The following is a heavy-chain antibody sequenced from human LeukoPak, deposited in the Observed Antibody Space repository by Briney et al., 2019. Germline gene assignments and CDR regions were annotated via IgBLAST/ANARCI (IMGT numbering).Heavy chain of an antibody. CDR2: IYYSGST. D-gene: IGHD6-13*01. CDR1: GGSISSYY. Sequence: SETLSLTCTVSGGSISSYYWSWIRQPPGKGLEWIGYIYYSGSTNYNPSLKSRVTISVDTSKNQFSLKLSSVTAADTAVYYCARDRHSSSWSRFDYWGRGTLVTVSS. CDR3: ARDRHSSSWSRFDY. J-gene: IGHJ4*02. V-gene: IGHV4-59*01.